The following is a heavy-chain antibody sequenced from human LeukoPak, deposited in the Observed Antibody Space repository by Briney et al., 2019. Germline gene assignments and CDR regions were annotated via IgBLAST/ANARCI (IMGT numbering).Heavy chain of an antibody. Sequence: ASVKVSCKASGYTFTRNYMHWVRQAPGQGLEWMGIINPRGGSTTYAQKFQGRLTMTRDTSTSTVYMELSSLRSEDAAVYYCARDAADIVVVVAAWGGWFDPWGQGTLVTVSS. D-gene: IGHD2-15*01. V-gene: IGHV1-46*01. CDR2: INPRGGST. J-gene: IGHJ5*02. CDR1: GYTFTRNY. CDR3: ARDAADIVVVVAAWGGWFDP.